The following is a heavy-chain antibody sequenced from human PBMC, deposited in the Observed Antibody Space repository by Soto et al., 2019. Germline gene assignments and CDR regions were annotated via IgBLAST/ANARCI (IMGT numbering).Heavy chain of an antibody. CDR2: IKQDGSEE. CDR3: ARETAARL. V-gene: IGHV3-7*01. J-gene: IGHJ6*04. CDR1: GFTFSSYW. D-gene: IGHD6-6*01. Sequence: EVQLVESGGGLVQPGGSLRLSCAASGFTFSSYWMSWFRQAPGKGLEWVANIKQDGSEENYVDSVKGRVTISRDNAKNALYLQMNSLIVEDTAVYYCARETAARLWGKGTTVTVSS.